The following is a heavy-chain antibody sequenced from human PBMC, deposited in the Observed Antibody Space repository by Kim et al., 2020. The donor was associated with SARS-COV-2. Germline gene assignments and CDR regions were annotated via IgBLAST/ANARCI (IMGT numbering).Heavy chain of an antibody. CDR2: INHSGST. V-gene: IGHV4-34*01. CDR1: GWSFSGYY. D-gene: IGHD6-13*01. CDR3: ARGTRHSSSWYSVSDY. J-gene: IGHJ4*02. Sequence: SETLSLTCAVYGWSFSGYYWSWIRQPPGKGLEWIGEINHSGSTNYNPSLKSRVTISVDTSKNQFSLKLSSVTAADTAVYYCARGTRHSSSWYSVSDYWGQGTLVTVSS.